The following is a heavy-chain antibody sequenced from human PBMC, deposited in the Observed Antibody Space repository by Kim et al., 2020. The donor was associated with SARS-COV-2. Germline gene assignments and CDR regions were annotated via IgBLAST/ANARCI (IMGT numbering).Heavy chain of an antibody. D-gene: IGHD3-10*01. CDR3: ARHVVRGVMLDY. Sequence: YYTPSLKSRVTISVDTSKNQFSLKLSSVTAADTAVYYCARHVVRGVMLDYWGQGTLVTVSS. J-gene: IGHJ4*02. V-gene: IGHV4-39*01.